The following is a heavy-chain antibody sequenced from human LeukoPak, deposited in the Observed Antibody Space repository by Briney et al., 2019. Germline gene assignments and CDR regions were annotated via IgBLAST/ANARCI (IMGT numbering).Heavy chain of an antibody. CDR3: ARGRPHGNDY. CDR1: GFTFSSYA. Sequence: TGGSLRLSCAASGFTFSSYAMHWVRQAPGKGLVWVSRIASGGSSTTYADSVKGRFSISRDNAKNTLYLQMNSLRVEDTAVYYCARGRPHGNDYWGQGTLVTVSS. J-gene: IGHJ4*02. D-gene: IGHD4-23*01. V-gene: IGHV3-74*01. CDR2: IASGGSST.